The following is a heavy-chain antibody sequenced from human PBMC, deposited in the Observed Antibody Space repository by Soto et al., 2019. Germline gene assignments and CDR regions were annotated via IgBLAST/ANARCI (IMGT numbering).Heavy chain of an antibody. Sequence: SETLSLTWDVSGGSIDNSHSFWGWFRQHPGRGLELLGRVYYSGGTYYNPSLKSRVTVSVDTSKNQFSLRVRSVTAGETAVAYCLRVREAATRPTDFDPWGQGIVVTVSS. J-gene: IGHJ5*02. CDR3: LRVREAATRPTDFDP. D-gene: IGHD1-1*01. CDR1: GGSIDNSHSF. CDR2: VYYSGGT. V-gene: IGHV4-39*01.